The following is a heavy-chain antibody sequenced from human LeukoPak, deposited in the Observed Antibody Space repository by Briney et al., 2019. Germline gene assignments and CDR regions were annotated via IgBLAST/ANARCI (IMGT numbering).Heavy chain of an antibody. V-gene: IGHV4-34*01. CDR1: GGSFSGYY. J-gene: IGHJ5*02. D-gene: IGHD3-10*01. CDR2: INHSGST. CDR3: ARARITMVRGPRGWFDP. Sequence: SETLSLTCAVYGGSFSGYYWSWIRQPPGKGLEWIGEINHSGSTNYNPSLKSRVTISVDTSKNQFSLKLSSVTAADTAVYYCARARITMVRGPRGWFDPWGQGTLVTVSS.